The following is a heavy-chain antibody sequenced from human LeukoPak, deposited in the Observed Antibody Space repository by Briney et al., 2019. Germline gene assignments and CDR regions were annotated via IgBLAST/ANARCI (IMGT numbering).Heavy chain of an antibody. V-gene: IGHV3-23*01. D-gene: IGHD2-21*01. Sequence: PGGSLRLSCAASGFTFTNYTMCWVRQAPGKGLEWVSVIRGSGGKTYYADSVRGRFTISRDNSKSTVYVQMSSLRAEDTAVYFCVVVSYCAVDCYDYWGQGTLVTVSS. CDR3: VVVSYCAVDCYDY. J-gene: IGHJ4*02. CDR1: GFTFTNYT. CDR2: IRGSGGKT.